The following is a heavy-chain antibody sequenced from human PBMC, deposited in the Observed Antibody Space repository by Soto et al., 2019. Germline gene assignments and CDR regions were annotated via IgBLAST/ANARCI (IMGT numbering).Heavy chain of an antibody. Sequence: EVQLVETGGGLIQSGGSLRLSCAASGFTVSNTYMGWARQAPGKGLEWVSVIFIGGTTRYVDSVKGRFTISRDHSTNTLYLKINGVGVDDRAVYHWGRATLLGGFDCGGQGPRVTVS. J-gene: IGHJ4*02. CDR3: GRATLLGGFDC. CDR2: IFIGGTT. CDR1: GFTVSNTY. D-gene: IGHD3-16*01. V-gene: IGHV3-53*02.